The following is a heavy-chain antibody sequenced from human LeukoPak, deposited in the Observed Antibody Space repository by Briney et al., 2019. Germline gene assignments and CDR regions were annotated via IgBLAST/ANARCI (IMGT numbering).Heavy chain of an antibody. CDR3: ARVGSGWYGT. J-gene: IGHJ4*02. V-gene: IGHV4-34*01. Sequence: SETLSLTCAVYGGSFSAYYGSWIRQPPGKGLEWIGEINHSGSTNYNPSLKSRVTISVDTSKNQFSLKLSSVTAADTAVYYCARVGSGWYGTWGQGTLVTVSS. D-gene: IGHD6-19*01. CDR1: GGSFSAYY. CDR2: INHSGST.